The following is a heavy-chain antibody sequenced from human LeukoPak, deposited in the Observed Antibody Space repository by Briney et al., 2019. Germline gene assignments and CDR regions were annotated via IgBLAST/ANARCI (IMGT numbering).Heavy chain of an antibody. D-gene: IGHD3-16*01. J-gene: IGHJ3*02. V-gene: IGHV3-48*03. CDR1: GFTFSSYE. CDR3: ARDRHGGAFDI. CDR2: ISSSGSTI. Sequence: GGSLRLSCAASGFTFSSYEMNWVRQAPGKGLEWVSYISSSGSTIYYADSVKGRFTISRDNAKNSLYLQMNSLRAEDTAVYYCARDRHGGAFDIWGQGTMVTVSS.